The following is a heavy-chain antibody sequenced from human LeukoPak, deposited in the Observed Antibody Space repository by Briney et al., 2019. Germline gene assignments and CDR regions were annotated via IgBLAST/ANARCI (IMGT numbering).Heavy chain of an antibody. CDR3: ARGYGDFRVEGRYFHS. Sequence: SETLSLTCTVSDGSITNYDWSWVRKPPGKGLEFIGHVHYSGTANYNPSLRSRVTISIDTSKKRFFLKLKSVTAADTAVYYCARGYGDFRVEGRYFHSWGQGTLVTVSS. J-gene: IGHJ4*02. CDR2: VHYSGTA. V-gene: IGHV4-59*01. D-gene: IGHD4-17*01. CDR1: DGSITNYD.